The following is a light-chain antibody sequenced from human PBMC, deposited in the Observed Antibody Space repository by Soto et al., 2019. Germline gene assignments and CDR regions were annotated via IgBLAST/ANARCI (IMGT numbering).Light chain of an antibody. J-gene: IGKJ1*01. V-gene: IGKV3-20*01. Sequence: EIVLTQSPGTLSLSPGERATLSCRASQSVRSSYLAWYRQKPGQAPRLLIYGATSRATGIPDRFSGSGSGTDFTLTISRLEPEDFATYYCQQSYSTLWTFGQGTKVEIK. CDR1: QSVRSSY. CDR2: GAT. CDR3: QQSYSTLWT.